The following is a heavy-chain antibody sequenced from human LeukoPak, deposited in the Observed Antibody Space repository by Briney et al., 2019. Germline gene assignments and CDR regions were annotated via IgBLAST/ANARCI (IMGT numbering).Heavy chain of an antibody. CDR1: GFTFSSYS. Sequence: GGSLRLSCAASGFTFSSYSMNWVRQAPGKGLEWVSSISSSSSYIYYADSVKGRFTISRDNAKNSLYLQMNSLRAEDTAVYYCARGLDIVVVVAAYYGMDVWGQGTTVTVSS. CDR2: ISSSSSYI. CDR3: ARGLDIVVVVAAYYGMDV. J-gene: IGHJ6*02. V-gene: IGHV3-21*01. D-gene: IGHD2-15*01.